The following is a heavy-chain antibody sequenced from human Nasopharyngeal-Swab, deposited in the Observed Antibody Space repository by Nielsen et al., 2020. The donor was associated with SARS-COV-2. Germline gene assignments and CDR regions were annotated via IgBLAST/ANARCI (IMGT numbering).Heavy chain of an antibody. V-gene: IGHV2-5*02. Sequence: SGPTLVKPTQTLTLTCTFSGFSFSTSGVGVGWVRQPPGKALEWLALIYWDDDKRYSPSLKSRLAISKDTSKNQVVLTLINMDPVDTATYYCAHRSTADGSGAYMDVWGKGTAVTVSS. CDR2: IYWDDDK. CDR3: AHRSTADGSGAYMDV. CDR1: GFSFSTSGVG. J-gene: IGHJ6*03. D-gene: IGHD3-10*01.